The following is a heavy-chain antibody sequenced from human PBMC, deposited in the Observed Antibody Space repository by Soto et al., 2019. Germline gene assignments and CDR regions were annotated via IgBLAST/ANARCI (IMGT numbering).Heavy chain of an antibody. D-gene: IGHD1-26*01. CDR1: GGSFRGYY. V-gene: IGHV4-34*01. Sequence: PSETLSLTCVVYGGSFRGYYWSWIGQPPSKRLACIEEINNSACTNNDPSLKILVTISVDSSRGQCSRTLSTVTAADTAVYYWASEALSGGSNPFDYWDQGSRVAISS. J-gene: IGHJ4*02. CDR2: INNSACT. CDR3: ASEALSGGSNPFDY.